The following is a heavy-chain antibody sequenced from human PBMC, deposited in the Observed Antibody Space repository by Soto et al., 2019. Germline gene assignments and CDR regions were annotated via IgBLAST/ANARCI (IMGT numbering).Heavy chain of an antibody. D-gene: IGHD3-10*01. CDR2: IYYSGRT. CDR1: GGPISSSSYY. CDR3: ARHADYYGSGSPYFDP. Sequence: QLQLQESGPGLVKPSGNLSLTCTVSGGPISSSSYYWGWIRQPPGEGLEWIGSIYYSGRTYYNPTLKSRVTISVDTSKNQSSLKLSSVTAADTAVYYCARHADYYGSGSPYFDPWGQGTLVTVSS. J-gene: IGHJ5*02. V-gene: IGHV4-39*01.